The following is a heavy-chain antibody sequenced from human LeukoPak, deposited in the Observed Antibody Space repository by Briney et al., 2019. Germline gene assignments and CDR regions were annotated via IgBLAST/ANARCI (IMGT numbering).Heavy chain of an antibody. CDR1: GFTFSSYS. D-gene: IGHD1-7*01. V-gene: IGHV3-21*01. Sequence: GGSLRLSCAASGFTFSSYSMNWVRQAPGKGLEWVSSISSSSGYIYYADSVKGRFTISRDNSKNSLYLQMNSLRAEDTAVYYCARERVVVTGTVSCFVPWGQGTLVTVST. J-gene: IGHJ5*02. CDR3: ARERVVVTGTVSCFVP. CDR2: ISSSSGYI.